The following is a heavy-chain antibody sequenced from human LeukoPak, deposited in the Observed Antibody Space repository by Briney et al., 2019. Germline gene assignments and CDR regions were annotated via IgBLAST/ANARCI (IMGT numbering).Heavy chain of an antibody. CDR3: ARTYSSSSPYNWFDP. V-gene: IGHV4-4*07. CDR1: GGSINTYY. CDR2: IYRSGST. D-gene: IGHD6-13*01. Sequence: SETLSLTCTVSGGSINTYYWSWIRQSAGKGLEWIGRIYRSGSTNYNTSLKSRVTMSVDTSKNQFSLKLSSVTAADTAMYYCARTYSSSSPYNWFDPWGQGTLVTVSS. J-gene: IGHJ5*02.